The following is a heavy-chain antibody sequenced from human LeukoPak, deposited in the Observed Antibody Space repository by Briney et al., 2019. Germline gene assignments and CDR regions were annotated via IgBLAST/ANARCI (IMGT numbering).Heavy chain of an antibody. CDR1: GGSISSSSYY. CDR3: ARRRPYYDILTGYSYYFDY. Sequence: SETLSPTCTVSGGSISSSSYYWSWIRQPPGKGLEWIGEINHSGSTNYNPSLKSRVTISVDTSKNQFSLKLSSVTAADTAVYYCARRRPYYDILTGYSYYFDYWGQGTLVTVSS. CDR2: INHSGST. J-gene: IGHJ4*02. V-gene: IGHV4-39*07. D-gene: IGHD3-9*01.